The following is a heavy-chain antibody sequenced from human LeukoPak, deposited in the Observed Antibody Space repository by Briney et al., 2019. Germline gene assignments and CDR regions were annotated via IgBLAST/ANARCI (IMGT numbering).Heavy chain of an antibody. CDR3: ARDLTGYYYYYYMDV. Sequence: GGSLRLSCAASGFTFCSYWMHWVRQAPGKGLVWVSRINSDGSSTSYADSVKGRFTISRDNAKNTLYLQMNSLRAEDTAVYYCARDLTGYYYYYYMDVWGKGTTVTVSS. V-gene: IGHV3-74*01. CDR2: INSDGSST. CDR1: GFTFCSYW. J-gene: IGHJ6*03. D-gene: IGHD4/OR15-4a*01.